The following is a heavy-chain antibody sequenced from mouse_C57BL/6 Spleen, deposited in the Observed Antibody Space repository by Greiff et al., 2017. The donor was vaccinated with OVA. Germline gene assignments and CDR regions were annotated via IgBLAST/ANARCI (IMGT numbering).Heavy chain of an antibody. D-gene: IGHD1-1*01. CDR1: GFPLTSYG. CDR3: ASNSGSSYLYYFDY. J-gene: IGHJ2*01. CDR2: IWSGGST. V-gene: IGHV2-2*01. Sequence: VKVVESGPGLVQPSQSLSITCTVSGFPLTSYGVHWVRKSPGKGLEWLGVIWSGGSTDYNAAFISRLSISKDNSKSQVFFKMNSLQADDTAIYYCASNSGSSYLYYFDYWGKGTTLTVSS.